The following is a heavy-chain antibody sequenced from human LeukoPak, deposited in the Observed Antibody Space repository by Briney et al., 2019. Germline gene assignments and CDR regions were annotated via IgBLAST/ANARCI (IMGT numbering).Heavy chain of an antibody. CDR3: ARDAYYDFWSGYPRYYMDV. J-gene: IGHJ6*03. Sequence: PGRSLRLSCAASGFTFSSYAMHWVRQAPGKGLEWVAVISYDGSNKYYADSVKGRFTISRDNSKNTLYLQMNSLRAEDTAVYYCARDAYYDFWSGYPRYYMDVWGKGTTVTVSS. CDR2: ISYDGSNK. V-gene: IGHV3-30*01. CDR1: GFTFSSYA. D-gene: IGHD3-3*01.